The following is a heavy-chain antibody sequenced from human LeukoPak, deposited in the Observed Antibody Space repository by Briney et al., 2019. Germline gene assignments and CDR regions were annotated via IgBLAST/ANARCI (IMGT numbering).Heavy chain of an antibody. J-gene: IGHJ4*02. Sequence: GGSLRLSCAVSGFTFSDYAMSWVRQAPGKGLEWVSHISGSGGSTYYADSVKGRFTISRDNSKNTLYLQMNSLRAEDTAVYYCARRYKPFDYWGQGTLVTVSS. CDR2: ISGSGGST. D-gene: IGHD1-1*01. V-gene: IGHV3-23*01. CDR3: ARRYKPFDY. CDR1: GFTFSDYA.